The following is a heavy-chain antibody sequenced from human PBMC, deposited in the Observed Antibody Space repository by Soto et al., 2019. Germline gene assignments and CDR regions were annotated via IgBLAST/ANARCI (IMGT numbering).Heavy chain of an antibody. Sequence: ASVKVSCKASGYTFTGYYMHWVRQAPGQGLEWMGWINPNSGGANYAQKFQGRVTMTRDTSISTAYMELSRLRSDDTAVYYCARDGQWLLRSFDYSGQGTLVTVSS. CDR1: GYTFTGYY. CDR2: INPNSGGA. CDR3: ARDGQWLLRSFDY. V-gene: IGHV1-2*02. D-gene: IGHD3-22*01. J-gene: IGHJ4*02.